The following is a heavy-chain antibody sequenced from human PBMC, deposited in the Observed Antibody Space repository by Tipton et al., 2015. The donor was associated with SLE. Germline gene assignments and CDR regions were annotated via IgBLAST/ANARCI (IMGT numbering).Heavy chain of an antibody. CDR3: ARMTVGASRGGYFDL. D-gene: IGHD2-21*02. Sequence: SLRLSCAASGFTFSNAWMSWVRQAPGKGLEWVGRIKSKTDGGTTDYAAPVKGRFTISRDDSKNTLYLQISSLRPEDTAVYYCARMTVGASRGGYFDLWGRGTLVTVSS. V-gene: IGHV3-15*01. J-gene: IGHJ2*01. CDR2: IKSKTDGGTT. CDR1: GFTFSNAW.